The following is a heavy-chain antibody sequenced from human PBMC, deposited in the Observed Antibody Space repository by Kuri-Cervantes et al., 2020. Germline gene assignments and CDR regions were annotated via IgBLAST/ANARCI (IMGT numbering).Heavy chain of an antibody. J-gene: IGHJ5*02. V-gene: IGHV4-30-4*08. CDR3: ARENLLPSGGTVIRGWIDP. Sequence: LRLSCTVSGGSINSGDYYWSWIRQTPGKGLEWIGYVYSSGSPYYNPSLTSRVTISLDTSQNQFSLKLTSVTASDTAVYYCARENLLPSGGTVIRGWIDPWGQGTLVTVSS. CDR2: VYSSGSP. D-gene: IGHD3-16*02. CDR1: GGSINSGDYY.